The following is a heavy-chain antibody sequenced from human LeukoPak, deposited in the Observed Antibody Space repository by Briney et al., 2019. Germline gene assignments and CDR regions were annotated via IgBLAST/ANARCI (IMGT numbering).Heavy chain of an antibody. CDR1: GFSFNNYG. Sequence: GGSLRLSCAASGFSFNNYGMHWVRQAPGKGLEWVSIIYSGGSTYYADSVKGRFTISRDNSKNTLYLQMNSLRAEDTAIYYCARGGIGHCDYWGQGTLVTVSS. CDR3: ARGGIGHCDY. CDR2: IYSGGST. D-gene: IGHD6-13*01. V-gene: IGHV3-53*01. J-gene: IGHJ4*02.